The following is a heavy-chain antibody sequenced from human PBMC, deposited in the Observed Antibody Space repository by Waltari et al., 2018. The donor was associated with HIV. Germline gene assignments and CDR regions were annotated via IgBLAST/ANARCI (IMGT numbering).Heavy chain of an antibody. J-gene: IGHJ5*02. Sequence: QVQLQESGPGLVKPSQTLSLTCTVSGGSISSGSYYWSWIRQPAGKGLEWIGRIYTSGSTNYNPSLKSRVTISVDTSKNQFSLKLSSVTAADTAVYYCARDRRSSGWYHNWFDPWGQGTLVTVSS. CDR3: ARDRRSSGWYHNWFDP. CDR1: GGSISSGSYY. D-gene: IGHD6-19*01. CDR2: IYTSGST. V-gene: IGHV4-61*02.